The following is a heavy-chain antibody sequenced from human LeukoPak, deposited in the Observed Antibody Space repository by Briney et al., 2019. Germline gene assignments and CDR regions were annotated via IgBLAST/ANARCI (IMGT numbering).Heavy chain of an antibody. V-gene: IGHV3-23*01. J-gene: IGHJ4*02. CDR3: AKDRDVVVVAATKTIV. CDR1: GFTFSSYA. CDR2: ISGSGGST. D-gene: IGHD2-15*01. Sequence: PGGSLRLSCAASGFTFSSYAMSWVRQAPGKGLEWVSAISGSGGSTCYADSVKGRFTISRDNSKNTLYLQMNSLRAEDTAVYYCAKDRDVVVVAATKTIVWGQGTLVTVSS.